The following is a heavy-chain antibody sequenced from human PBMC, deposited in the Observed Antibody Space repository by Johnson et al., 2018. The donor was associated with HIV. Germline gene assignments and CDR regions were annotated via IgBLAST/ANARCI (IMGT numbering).Heavy chain of an antibody. J-gene: IGHJ3*02. CDR1: GFTVSSNY. V-gene: IGHV3-66*01. D-gene: IGHD3-10*01. Sequence: MQLVESGGGLVHPGGSLRLSCAASGFTVSSNYMSWVRQAPGKGLEWVSVIYSGGSTYYADSVKGRFTISRDTSKNTLFLEMNRLKAEDTAVYYCARESLEFWSRGAFDIWGQGTMVTVSS. CDR2: IYSGGST. CDR3: ARESLEFWSRGAFDI.